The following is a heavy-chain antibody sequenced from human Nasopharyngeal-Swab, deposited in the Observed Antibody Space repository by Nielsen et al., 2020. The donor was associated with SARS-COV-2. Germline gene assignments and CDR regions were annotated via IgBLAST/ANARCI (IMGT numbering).Heavy chain of an antibody. CDR1: GFTFSDHS. Sequence: GESLKISCAASGFTFSDHSMIWVRQAPGQGLEWVSYISGSGSTLYYADSVKGRIAVSRDNAKSSVYLQMNSLRAEDTAVYYCAKPVALEWLLYSENYYYYGMDVWGQGTTVTVSS. D-gene: IGHD3-3*01. CDR3: AKPVALEWLLYSENYYYYGMDV. V-gene: IGHV3-48*01. CDR2: ISGSGSTL. J-gene: IGHJ6*02.